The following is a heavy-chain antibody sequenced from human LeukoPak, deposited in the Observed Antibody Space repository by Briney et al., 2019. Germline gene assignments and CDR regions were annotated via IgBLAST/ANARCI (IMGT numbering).Heavy chain of an antibody. CDR3: ARSVVVPAAMPYYYYYYGMDV. CDR2: IIPIFGTA. Sequence: GASVKVSCKASGGTFSSYAISWVRQAPGQGLEWMGGIIPIFGTANYAQKFQGRVTITADESTSTAYMELSSLRSEDTAVYYCARSVVVPAAMPYYYYYYGMDVWGQRTTVTVSS. V-gene: IGHV1-69*13. CDR1: GGTFSSYA. D-gene: IGHD2-2*01. J-gene: IGHJ6*02.